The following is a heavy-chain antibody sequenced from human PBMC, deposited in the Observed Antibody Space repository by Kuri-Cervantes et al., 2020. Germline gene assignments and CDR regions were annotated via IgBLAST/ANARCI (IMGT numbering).Heavy chain of an antibody. Sequence: GSLRLSCTVSGGSIGSYYWSWIRQPPGKGLEWIGYIYYSGSINYNPSLKSRVTISVDTSKNQFSLKLSSVTAADTAVYYCATRAYPDYYMDVWGKGTTVTVSS. V-gene: IGHV4-59*01. CDR1: GGSIGSYY. CDR2: IYYSGSI. D-gene: IGHD1-1*01. J-gene: IGHJ6*03. CDR3: ATRAYPDYYMDV.